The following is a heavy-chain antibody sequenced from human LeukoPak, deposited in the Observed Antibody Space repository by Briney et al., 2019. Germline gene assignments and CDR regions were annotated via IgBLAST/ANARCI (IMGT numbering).Heavy chain of an antibody. D-gene: IGHD2-2*01. V-gene: IGHV3-13*04. CDR2: VTPSGNT. CDR1: GFTVSNYD. CDR3: VRETCAGRTCYQLAS. Sequence: PGESLTLSCAASGFTVSNYDMHWVRQAAGKGLEWVSDVTPSGNTHYSGSMKGRFTISREHAKNSVYLQMNTLSAGDTAVYYCVRETCAGRTCYQLASWGQGTLVTVSS. J-gene: IGHJ4*02.